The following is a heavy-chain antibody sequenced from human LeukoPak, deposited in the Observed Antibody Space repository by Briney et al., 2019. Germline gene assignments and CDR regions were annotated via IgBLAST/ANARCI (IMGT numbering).Heavy chain of an antibody. CDR2: ISGSGGST. V-gene: IGHV3-23*01. D-gene: IGHD5-18*01. CDR1: GFTFSSYA. J-gene: IGHJ6*03. Sequence: QPGGSLRLSCAASGFTFSSYAMSWVRQAPGKGLEWVSAISGSGGSTYYADSVKGRFTISRDNSKNTLYLQMNSLKPEDTAVYYCAKDGGNRGYSFGQGGDYFYYMDVWGKGTTVTVSS. CDR3: AKDGGNRGYSFGQGGDYFYYMDV.